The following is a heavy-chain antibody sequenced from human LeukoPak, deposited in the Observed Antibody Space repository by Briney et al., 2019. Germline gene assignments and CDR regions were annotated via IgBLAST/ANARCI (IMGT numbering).Heavy chain of an antibody. CDR3: AKDRDGGSITRAKGFDH. CDR1: GFTFSSYA. V-gene: IGHV3-23*01. CDR2: ISAGGGTR. J-gene: IGHJ4*02. D-gene: IGHD3-10*01. Sequence: GGSLRLSCAASGFTFSSYAMSWVRQAPGKRLDWVSGISAGGGTRYYADSVKGRFTISRDNSKNTLYLQMNSLRAEDTAVYYCAKDRDGGSITRAKGFDHWGQGTLVTVSS.